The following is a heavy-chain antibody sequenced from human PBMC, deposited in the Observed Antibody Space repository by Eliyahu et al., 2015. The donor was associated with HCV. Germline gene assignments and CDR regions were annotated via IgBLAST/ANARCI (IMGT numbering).Heavy chain of an antibody. CDR1: GGPITTYY. D-gene: IGHD6-19*01. CDR3: ASGGGGIAVTGTGGWFDP. J-gene: IGHJ5*02. V-gene: IGHV4-59*01. CDR2: IHYSGST. Sequence: QVQLQESGPGLVKPSETLSLTCTVSGGPITTYYWSWIRQPPGKALEWIGYIHYSGSTNYNPSLKSRVTLSVDTSKNQFSLNLTSVTAADTAMYYCASGGGGIAVTGTGGWFDPWGQGTLVTVFS.